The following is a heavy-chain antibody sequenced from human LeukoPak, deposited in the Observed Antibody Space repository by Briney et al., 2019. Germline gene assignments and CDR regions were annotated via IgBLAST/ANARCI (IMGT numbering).Heavy chain of an antibody. Sequence: SETLSLTCAVYGGSFSGYYWSWIRQPPGKGLEWIGYIYYSGSTSYNPSLKSRVTISVDTSKNQFSLKLSSVTAADTAVYYCARHFLERAHWFDPWGQGTLVTVSS. CDR2: IYYSGST. V-gene: IGHV4-59*08. D-gene: IGHD1-1*01. CDR3: ARHFLERAHWFDP. CDR1: GGSFSGYY. J-gene: IGHJ5*02.